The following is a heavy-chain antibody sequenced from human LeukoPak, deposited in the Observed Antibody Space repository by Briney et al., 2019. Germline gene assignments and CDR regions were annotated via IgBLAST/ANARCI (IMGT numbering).Heavy chain of an antibody. J-gene: IGHJ6*02. CDR1: EFTFSSYW. V-gene: IGHV3-7*01. CDR2: IKQDGSEK. CDR3: AREESSSGWYVPESFGIDV. D-gene: IGHD6-19*01. Sequence: GGSLRLSCAASEFTFSSYWMSWVRQAPGKGLEWVANIKQDGSEKYYVDTVKGRFTISRDNSKNTLYLQMNSLRAEDTAVYYCAREESSSGWYVPESFGIDVWGQGTTVTVSS.